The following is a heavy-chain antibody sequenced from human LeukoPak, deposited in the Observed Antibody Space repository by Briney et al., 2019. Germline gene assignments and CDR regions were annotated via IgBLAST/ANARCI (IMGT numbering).Heavy chain of an antibody. J-gene: IGHJ6*04. CDR1: GYTFTSYY. D-gene: IGHD2-15*01. V-gene: IGHV1-46*01. CDR2: INPSGGRT. CDR3: ARDIVVVVAASRYYYYGMDV. Sequence: ASVKVSCKASGYTFTSYYMHWVRQAPGQGLEGMGIINPSGGRTSYAQKFQGRVTMTRDTSTSPVYMELSSMRSEDTAVYYCARDIVVVVAASRYYYYGMDVWGKGTTVTVSS.